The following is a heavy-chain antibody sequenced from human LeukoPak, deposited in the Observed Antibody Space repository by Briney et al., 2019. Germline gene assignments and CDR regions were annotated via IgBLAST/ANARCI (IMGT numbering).Heavy chain of an antibody. V-gene: IGHV3-7*01. J-gene: IGHJ4*02. CDR2: IKPDGSEK. Sequence: GGSLRLSCAASGFTFSSNWMSWVRQAPGKGPEWEANIKPDGSEKYYVDSVKGRFTISRDNAKNSLYLQMNSLRAEDTAVYYCARGSTYYDSSGQVPFDYWGQGTLVTVSS. D-gene: IGHD3-22*01. CDR3: ARGSTYYDSSGQVPFDY. CDR1: GFTFSSNW.